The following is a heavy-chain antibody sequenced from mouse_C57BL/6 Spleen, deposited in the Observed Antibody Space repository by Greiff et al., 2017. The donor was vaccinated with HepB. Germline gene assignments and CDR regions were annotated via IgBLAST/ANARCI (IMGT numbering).Heavy chain of an antibody. V-gene: IGHV1-69*01. Sequence: QVQLQQSGAELVMPGASVKLSCKASGYTFTSYWMHWVKQRPGQGLEWIGEIDPSDSYTNYNQKFKGKSTLTVDKSSSTAYMQLSSLTSEDSAVYYCARSGGRVSFDYWGQGTTLTVSS. CDR3: ARSGGRVSFDY. J-gene: IGHJ2*01. CDR2: IDPSDSYT. CDR1: GYTFTSYW. D-gene: IGHD1-1*02.